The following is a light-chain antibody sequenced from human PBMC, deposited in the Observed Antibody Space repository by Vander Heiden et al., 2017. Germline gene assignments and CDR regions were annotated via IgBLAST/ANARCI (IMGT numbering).Light chain of an antibody. CDR1: SSDVGGNNY. CDR2: DVS. CDR3: SSLTTNTSVV. V-gene: IGLV2-14*03. J-gene: IGLJ2*01. Sequence: QSALTQPAPVSASPGPSLTVSCAGSSSDVGGNNYGSWDQQHAGKAPKLMIYDVSNRPSGVSNRFSGSKSGNTASLTIAGLQAEDEADYYCSSLTTNTSVVFGEGTKLTVL.